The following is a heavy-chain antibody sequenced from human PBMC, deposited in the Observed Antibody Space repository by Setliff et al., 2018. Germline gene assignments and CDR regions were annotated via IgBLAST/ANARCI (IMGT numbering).Heavy chain of an antibody. D-gene: IGHD2-21*02. Sequence: GESLKISCAASGFVFGTYGMHWVRQAPGKGLDWVASVRFDGTYKVYADSVKGRFTISRDNSENTLFLQMTSLRPEDTAVYYCAKDLWPTCGGDCYRPFDYWGHGTLVTVSS. J-gene: IGHJ4*01. CDR2: VRFDGTYK. CDR3: AKDLWPTCGGDCYRPFDY. CDR1: GFVFGTYG. V-gene: IGHV3-30*02.